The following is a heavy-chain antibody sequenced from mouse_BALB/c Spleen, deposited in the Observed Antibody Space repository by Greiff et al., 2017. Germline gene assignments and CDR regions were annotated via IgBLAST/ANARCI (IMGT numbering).Heavy chain of an antibody. CDR3: ARMGGNYLDY. Sequence: QVQLQQPGAELVKPGASVKLSCKASGYTFTSYWMHWVKQRPGQGLEWIGEINPSNGRTNYNEKFKSKATLTVDKSSRTAYMQLSSLTSEDSAVYYCARMGGNYLDYWGQGTTLTVSS. J-gene: IGHJ2*01. CDR1: GYTFTSYW. CDR2: INPSNGRT. D-gene: IGHD2-14*01. V-gene: IGHV1S81*02.